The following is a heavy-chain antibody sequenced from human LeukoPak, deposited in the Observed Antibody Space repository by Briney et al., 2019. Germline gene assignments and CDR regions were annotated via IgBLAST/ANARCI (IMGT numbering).Heavy chain of an antibody. CDR1: GFTFSSYA. J-gene: IGHJ6*02. CDR2: ISYDGSNK. D-gene: IGHD3-3*01. Sequence: GGSLRLSCAASGFTFSSYAMHWVRQAPGQGLEWVAVISYDGSNKYYADSVKGRFTISRDNSKNTLYLQMNSLRAEDTAVYYCARGAPPYYDFWSGYVPYYYYYYGMDVWGQGTTVTVSS. CDR3: ARGAPPYYDFWSGYVPYYYYYYGMDV. V-gene: IGHV3-30-3*01.